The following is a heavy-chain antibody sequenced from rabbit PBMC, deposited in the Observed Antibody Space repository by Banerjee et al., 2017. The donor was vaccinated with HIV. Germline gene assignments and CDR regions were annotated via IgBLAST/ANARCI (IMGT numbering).Heavy chain of an antibody. CDR1: GFDFTYGSV. CDR3: VREAGYGGYGDGNL. D-gene: IGHD6-1*01. Sequence: QLEESGGGLVKPEGSLTLTCTASGFDFTYGSVMCWRRPAPGTGLEWIGYIDPVFGITNYANSVKGRFTISRENAQNTVYLQLNSLTAADTATYFCVREAGYGGYGDGNLWGPGHPGHRL. J-gene: IGHJ4*01. V-gene: IGHV1S7*01. CDR2: IDPVFGIT.